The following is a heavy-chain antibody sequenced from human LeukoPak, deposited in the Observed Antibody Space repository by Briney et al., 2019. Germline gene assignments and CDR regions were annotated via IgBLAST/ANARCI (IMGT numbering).Heavy chain of an antibody. J-gene: IGHJ4*02. V-gene: IGHV4-34*01. CDR1: GGSFSGYY. CDR3: ARRGYSYGYRYLNY. D-gene: IGHD5-18*01. Sequence: SETLSLTCAVYGGSFSGYYWSWIRQPPGKGLEWIGEIYHSGSTNYNPSLKSRVTISVDTSKNQFSLKLSSVTAADTAVYYCARRGYSYGYRYLNYWGQGTLVTVSS. CDR2: IYHSGST.